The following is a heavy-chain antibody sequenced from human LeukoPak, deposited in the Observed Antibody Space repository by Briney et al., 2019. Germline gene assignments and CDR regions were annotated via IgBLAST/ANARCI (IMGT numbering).Heavy chain of an antibody. CDR2: ISSSGSTI. J-gene: IGHJ6*02. Sequence: GGSLRLSCAASGFTFSDYYMSWIRQAPGKGLEWVSYISSSGSTIYYADSVKGRFIISRDNAKNSLYLQMNSLRAEDTAVYYCARALSQLLFYYYYGMDVWGQGTTVTVSS. CDR3: ARALSQLLFYYYYGMDV. V-gene: IGHV3-11*01. D-gene: IGHD2-2*01. CDR1: GFTFSDYY.